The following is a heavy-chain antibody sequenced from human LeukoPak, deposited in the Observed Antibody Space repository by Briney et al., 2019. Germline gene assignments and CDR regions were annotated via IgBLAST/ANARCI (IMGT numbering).Heavy chain of an antibody. D-gene: IGHD3-22*01. Sequence: SETLSLTCAVSGYSISSSNWWGWIRQPPGTGLEWIGYIYYSGSIYYNPSLKSRVTMSVDTSKNQFSLKLSSVNAVDTAVYYCARMSYDSSGYYEYYFDYWGQGTLVTVSS. CDR2: IYYSGSI. J-gene: IGHJ4*02. CDR1: GYSISSSNW. V-gene: IGHV4-28*05. CDR3: ARMSYDSSGYYEYYFDY.